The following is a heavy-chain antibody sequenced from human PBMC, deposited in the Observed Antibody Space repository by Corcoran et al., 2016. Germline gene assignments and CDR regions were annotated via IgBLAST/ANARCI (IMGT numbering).Heavy chain of an antibody. V-gene: IGHV3-48*04. J-gene: IGHJ6*02. Sequence: EVQLVESGGGLVQPGGSLRLSCAVSGFTFSSYNMNWVRQAPGKGLEWVSYISRSSNTIYYADSVKGRLTISRDNAKNSLYLQLNSLRAEDTAVEYCARVGSEYCSRTSCRSAYYYYGMDVWGQGTTVTVSS. CDR2: ISRSSNTI. D-gene: IGHD2-2*01. CDR1: GFTFSSYN. CDR3: ARVGSEYCSRTSCRSAYYYYGMDV.